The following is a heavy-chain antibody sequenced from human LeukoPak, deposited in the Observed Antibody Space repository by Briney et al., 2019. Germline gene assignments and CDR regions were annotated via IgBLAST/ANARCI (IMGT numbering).Heavy chain of an antibody. CDR1: GYSISSGYY. Sequence: SETLSLTCTVSGYSISSGYYWGWIRQPPGKGLEWIGSIYHSGSTYYNPSLKSRVTISVDTSKNQFSLKLSSVTAADTAVYYCARDLLAYCGGDCYSGSFDYWGQGTLVTVSS. CDR2: IYHSGST. CDR3: ARDLLAYCGGDCYSGSFDY. V-gene: IGHV4-38-2*02. D-gene: IGHD2-21*02. J-gene: IGHJ4*02.